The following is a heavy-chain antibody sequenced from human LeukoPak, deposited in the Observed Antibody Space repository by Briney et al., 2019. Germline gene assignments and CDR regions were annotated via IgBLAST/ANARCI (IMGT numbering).Heavy chain of an antibody. CDR2: IYYSGST. D-gene: IGHD2-8*01. J-gene: IGHJ4*02. CDR3: ARHGHTGSLYYFDY. CDR1: GGSISSSSYY. V-gene: IGHV4-39*01. Sequence: SETLSLTCTVSGGSISSSSYYWGWIRQPPGKGLEWIATIYYSGSTYYNPSLKSRVTISVDTSKNQFSLKLSSVTAADTAVYYCARHGHTGSLYYFDYWGQGTLVTVSS.